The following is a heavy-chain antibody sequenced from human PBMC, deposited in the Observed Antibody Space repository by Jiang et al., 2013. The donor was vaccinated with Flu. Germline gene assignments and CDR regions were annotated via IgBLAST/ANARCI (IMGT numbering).Heavy chain of an antibody. CDR1: GGSISTYY. CDR3: ARGRWGDGYNYAWYFDL. J-gene: IGHJ2*01. CDR2: IYYSGST. V-gene: IGHV4-59*08. D-gene: IGHD5-24*01. Sequence: PGLVKPSETLSLTCIVSGGSISTYYWSWIRQPPGKGLEWIGYIYYSGSTSYNPSLKSRVTISVDTSKNQFSLKLSSVTAADTAVYYCARGRWGDGYNYAWYFDLWGRGTLVTVSS.